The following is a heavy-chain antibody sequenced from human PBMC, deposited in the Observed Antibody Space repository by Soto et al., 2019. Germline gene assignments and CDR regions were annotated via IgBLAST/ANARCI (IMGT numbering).Heavy chain of an antibody. CDR1: EFTFGDWC. D-gene: IGHD1-26*01. V-gene: IGHV3-11*06. J-gene: IGHJ5*02. Sequence: CVRLCCADSEFTFGDWCRSCISKAPGKGLEWLSYISPGSRYPAYADSVKGRFTISRDNAKRSLYLQMMSLTAEDTAIYYCVRGGGGAVFAPWGQGTMVTVSS. CDR3: VRGGGGAVFAP. CDR2: ISPGSRYP.